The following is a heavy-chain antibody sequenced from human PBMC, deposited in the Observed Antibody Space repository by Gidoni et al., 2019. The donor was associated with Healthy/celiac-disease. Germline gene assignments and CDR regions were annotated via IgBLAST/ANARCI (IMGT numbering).Heavy chain of an antibody. CDR3: ARGRAGAVAGTGWFDP. J-gene: IGHJ5*02. CDR2: IYYSGST. D-gene: IGHD6-19*01. V-gene: IGHV4-59*01. Sequence: QVQLQESGPGLVKPSETLSLTCTVSGGSISSYYWSWIRQPPGKGLEWIGSIYYSGSTNYNPSLKSRVTISVDTSKNQFSLKLSSVTAADTAVYYCARGRAGAVAGTGWFDPWGQGTLVTVSS. CDR1: GGSISSYY.